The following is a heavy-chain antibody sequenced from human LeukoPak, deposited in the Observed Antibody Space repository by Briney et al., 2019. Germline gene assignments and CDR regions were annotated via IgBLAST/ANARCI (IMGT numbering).Heavy chain of an antibody. D-gene: IGHD1-26*01. J-gene: IGHJ6*02. CDR3: ARDRGATRYYYYGMDV. CDR2: IYSGGST. V-gene: IGHV3-53*01. Sequence: GGSLRLSCAASGFTVSSNYMSWVRQAPGKGLEWVSVIYSGGSTYYADSVKGRFTISRDNSKNTLYLQMNSLRAEDTAVYYCARDRGATRYYYYGMDVWGQGTTVTVSS. CDR1: GFTVSSNY.